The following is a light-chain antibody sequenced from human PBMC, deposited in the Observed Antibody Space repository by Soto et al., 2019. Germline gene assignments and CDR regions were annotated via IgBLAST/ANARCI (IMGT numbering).Light chain of an antibody. Sequence: QSALTQPASVSGSPGQSITISCTGTSSDVGGYNYVSWYQQHPGKAPKLMIYDVSNRPSGDSNRFSGSKSGNTASLTISGLQAEDEADYYCSSYTSSSTLVVGGGTKLTVL. V-gene: IGLV2-14*01. CDR1: SSDVGGYNY. CDR2: DVS. CDR3: SSYTSSSTLV. J-gene: IGLJ2*01.